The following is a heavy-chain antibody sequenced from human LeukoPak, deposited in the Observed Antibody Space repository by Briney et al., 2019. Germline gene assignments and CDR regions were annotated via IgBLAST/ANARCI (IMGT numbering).Heavy chain of an antibody. CDR1: GFTFSSYS. CDR3: AREQDYDILTGYNFDY. CDR2: ISSSSSYI. J-gene: IGHJ4*02. D-gene: IGHD3-9*01. V-gene: IGHV3-21*01. Sequence: PGGSLRLSCAASGFTFSSYSMNWVRQAPGKGREWVSSISSSSSYIYYADSVKGRFTISRDNAKNSLYLQMNSLRAEDTAVYYCAREQDYDILTGYNFDYWGQGTLVTVSS.